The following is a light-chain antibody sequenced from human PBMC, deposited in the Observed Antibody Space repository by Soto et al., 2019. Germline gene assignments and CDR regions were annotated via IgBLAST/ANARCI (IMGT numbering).Light chain of an antibody. V-gene: IGKV3-15*01. CDR1: QSVSSD. CDR3: QKYNNWPRT. J-gene: IGKJ1*01. Sequence: VMTQSPATLSLSPGDRATLSCRASQSVSSDLAWYHQKPGQAPRLLIYSASTRATGIPDRFSGSGSGTELNLTINRLQSEDFAVYYCQKYNNWPRTFGQGTKVDIK. CDR2: SAS.